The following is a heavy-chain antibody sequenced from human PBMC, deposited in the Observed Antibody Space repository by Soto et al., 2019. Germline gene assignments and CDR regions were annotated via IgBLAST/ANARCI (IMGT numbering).Heavy chain of an antibody. D-gene: IGHD4-4*01. Sequence: GESLKISCKGSGYSFTSYWIGWVRQMPGKGLEWMGIIYPGDSDTRYSPSFQGQVTISADKSISTAYLQWSSLKASDTAMYYCARRGSNSNYYYYMDVWGKGTTVTVSS. CDR3: ARRGSNSNYYYYMDV. CDR1: GYSFTSYW. J-gene: IGHJ6*03. V-gene: IGHV5-51*01. CDR2: IYPGDSDT.